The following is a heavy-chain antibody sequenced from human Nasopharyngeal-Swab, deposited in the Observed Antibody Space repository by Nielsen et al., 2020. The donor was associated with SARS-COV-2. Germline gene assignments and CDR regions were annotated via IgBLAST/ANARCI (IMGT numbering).Heavy chain of an antibody. D-gene: IGHD1-26*01. CDR2: INSDGSST. Sequence: GESLKISCAASGFTFSSYWMHWVRQAPGKGLVWVSRINSDGSSTSYADSVKGRFTISRDNAKNTLYLQMNTLRAEDTAVYYCARAPIVGATGWFDPWGQGTLVTVSS. CDR3: ARAPIVGATGWFDP. V-gene: IGHV3-74*01. CDR1: GFTFSSYW. J-gene: IGHJ5*02.